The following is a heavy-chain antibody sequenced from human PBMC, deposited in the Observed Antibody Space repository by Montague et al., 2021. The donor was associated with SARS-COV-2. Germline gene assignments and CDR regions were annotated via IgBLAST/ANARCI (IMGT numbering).Heavy chain of an antibody. Sequence: SETLSLTCTVSVGSISSNNCYWGWIRQPPGKALEWIGSIYYSGSTYYNPSLKSRVTMSVDTSENQCSLKLSSVTAADTAVYYCARDGLYYDRSGPPNFDYWGQGTLVTVSS. J-gene: IGHJ4*02. CDR3: ARDGLYYDRSGPPNFDY. V-gene: IGHV4-39*07. CDR2: IYYSGST. D-gene: IGHD3-22*01. CDR1: VGSISSNNCY.